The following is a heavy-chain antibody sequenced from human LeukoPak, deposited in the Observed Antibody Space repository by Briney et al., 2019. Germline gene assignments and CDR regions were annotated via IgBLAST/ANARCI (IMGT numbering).Heavy chain of an antibody. CDR3: ASNYDSSGYYRW. V-gene: IGHV1-69*01. CDR1: GGTFSSYA. Sequence: ASVKVSCKASGGTFSSYAISWVRQAPGQGLEWMGGILPIFGTANYAQKFQGRVTITADESTSTAYMELSSLRSEDTAVYYCASNYDSSGYYRWWGQGTLVTVSS. D-gene: IGHD3-22*01. J-gene: IGHJ4*02. CDR2: ILPIFGTA.